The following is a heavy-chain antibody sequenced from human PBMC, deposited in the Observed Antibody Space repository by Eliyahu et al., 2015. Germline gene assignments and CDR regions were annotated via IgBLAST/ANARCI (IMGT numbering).Heavy chain of an antibody. CDR1: GGSISSPGYH. Sequence: QVQLQESGPGLVKPSQTLSLTCPXSGGSISSPGYHWXWVPQHPGKGLGWIGHIYYSGSTYYNPSLKSRVTMSVDTSKNQFSLXLFSVTDADTAVYYCARESLGLYYFDYWGQGTLVTVSS. V-gene: IGHV4-31*03. CDR3: ARESLGLYYFDY. D-gene: IGHD2-8*01. CDR2: IYYSGST. J-gene: IGHJ4*02.